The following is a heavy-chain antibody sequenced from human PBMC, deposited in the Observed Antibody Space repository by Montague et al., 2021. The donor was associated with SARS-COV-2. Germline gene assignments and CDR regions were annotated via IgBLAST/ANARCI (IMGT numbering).Heavy chain of an antibody. Sequence: SETLSLTCIVSGGSISSSSYHWGWIRQPPGKGLEWIGTIYYSGSTYYNPSLKSRVTISVDTSKNQFSLKLNSVTAADTAVYYCARLVWFGELSSENWFDPWGQGTLVTVSS. CDR3: ARLVWFGELSSENWFDP. D-gene: IGHD3-10*01. J-gene: IGHJ5*02. CDR1: GGSISSSSYH. CDR2: IYYSGST. V-gene: IGHV4-39*01.